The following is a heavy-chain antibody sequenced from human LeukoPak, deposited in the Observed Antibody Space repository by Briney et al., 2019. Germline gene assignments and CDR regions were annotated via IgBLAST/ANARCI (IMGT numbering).Heavy chain of an antibody. D-gene: IGHD6-6*01. CDR1: GFSVSNNY. CDR2: IYSGGST. V-gene: IGHV3-66*01. CDR3: ARDIIAARYHY. Sequence: GGSLRLSCAASGFSVSNNYMSWVRQAPGKGLEWVSVIYSGGSTYYADSVKGRFTISRDNSKNTLYLQMNSLRAEDTAVYYCARDIIAARYHYWGQGTLVTVSS. J-gene: IGHJ4*02.